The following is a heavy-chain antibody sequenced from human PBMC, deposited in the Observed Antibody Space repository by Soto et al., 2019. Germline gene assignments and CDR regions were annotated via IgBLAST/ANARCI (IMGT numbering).Heavy chain of an antibody. V-gene: IGHV3-74*01. J-gene: IGHJ5*01. CDR1: RGAFGDYW. CDR3: ARDVPHNWIDS. D-gene: IGHD3-10*02. Sequence: EVQLVESGGGLVQPGGSLRLSCEASRGAFGDYWMHWVRQAPGKGLVWVSRINRDANDIIYADSVKGRFTASRDNAKKMVFLHRNSLRVEVTAWYYCARDVPHNWIDSWGQGTVVTVSS. CDR2: INRDANDI.